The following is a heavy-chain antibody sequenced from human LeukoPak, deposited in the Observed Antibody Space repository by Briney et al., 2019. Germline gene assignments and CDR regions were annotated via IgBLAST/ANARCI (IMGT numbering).Heavy chain of an antibody. J-gene: IGHJ3*02. CDR3: AREASGYSYGLDAFDI. D-gene: IGHD5-18*01. Sequence: GSLRLSCVASGLTFSSYNMNWVRQAPGKGLEWVSYISSSGSSIYYADSVKGRFTISRDNAKNSLYLQMNSLRAEDTAVYYCAREASGYSYGLDAFDIWGQGTMVTVSS. V-gene: IGHV3-48*04. CDR2: ISSSGSSI. CDR1: GLTFSSYN.